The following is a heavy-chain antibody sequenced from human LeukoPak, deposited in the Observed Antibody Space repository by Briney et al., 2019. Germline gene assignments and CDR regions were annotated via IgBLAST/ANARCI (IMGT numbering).Heavy chain of an antibody. V-gene: IGHV3-48*03. J-gene: IGHJ4*02. CDR1: GFTFSSYE. D-gene: IGHD2-2*01. CDR3: ARLGYCSTGSCYSLDY. Sequence: GGSLRLSCEASGFTFSSYEMNWVRQAPGKGLEWISYISSSGNTVFYADSVKGRFTISRDNAKNSLYLQMNSLRAEDTAVYYCARLGYCSTGSCYSLDYWGQGTLVTVS. CDR2: ISSSGNTV.